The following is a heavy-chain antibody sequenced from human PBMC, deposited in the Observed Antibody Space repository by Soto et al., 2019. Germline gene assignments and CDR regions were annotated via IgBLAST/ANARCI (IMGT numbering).Heavy chain of an antibody. CDR1: GGTFSSYA. CDR2: IIPIFGTA. J-gene: IGHJ4*02. D-gene: IGHD5-18*01. Sequence: SVKVSCKASGGTFSSYAISWVRQAPGQGLEWMGGIIPIFGTANYAQRLQGRVTITADESTSTAYMELSSLRSEDTAVYYCARFVDTWAQSDYWGQGTLVTVSS. V-gene: IGHV1-69*13. CDR3: ARFVDTWAQSDY.